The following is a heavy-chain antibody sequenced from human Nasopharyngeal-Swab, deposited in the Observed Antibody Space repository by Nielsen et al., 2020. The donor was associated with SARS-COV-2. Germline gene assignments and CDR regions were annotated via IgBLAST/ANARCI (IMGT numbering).Heavy chain of an antibody. J-gene: IGHJ4*02. Sequence: GGSLRLSCQGSGYSFTSYWIAWVRQLPGKDLEWMGIIYPGDSDTRYSPSFQGQVTISADKSINTAYLQWSSLKASDTAMYYCAWKSSGWYGSYDYWGQGTLVTVSS. CDR2: IYPGDSDT. D-gene: IGHD6-19*01. CDR1: GYSFTSYW. V-gene: IGHV5-51*01. CDR3: AWKSSGWYGSYDY.